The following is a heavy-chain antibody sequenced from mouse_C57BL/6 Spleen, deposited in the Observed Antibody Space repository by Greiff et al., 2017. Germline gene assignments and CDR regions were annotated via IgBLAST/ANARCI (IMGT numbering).Heavy chain of an antibody. V-gene: IGHV1-15*01. CDR3: TIYYYGSSSDWYFDV. CDR1: GYTFTDYE. Sequence: QVQLQQSGAELVRPGASVTLSCKASGYTFTDYEMHWVKQTPVHGLEWIGAIDPETGGTAYNQKFKGKAILTADKSSSTAYMELRSLTSEDSAVYYCTIYYYGSSSDWYFDVWGTGTTVTVSS. CDR2: IDPETGGT. J-gene: IGHJ1*03. D-gene: IGHD1-1*01.